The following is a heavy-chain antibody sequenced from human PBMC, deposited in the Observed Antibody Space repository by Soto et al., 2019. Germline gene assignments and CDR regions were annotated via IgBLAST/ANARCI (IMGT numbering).Heavy chain of an antibody. J-gene: IGHJ6*02. CDR2: VKEYGSGS. Sequence: GGSLRLSCAASGFTFSSGWMSWVRQAPGKGLELVANVKEYGSGSYYVDSVKSRFTIPRDNANNSLYLHMTRLRAAETAVYYCASSSGWYFWDYYYGMDVWGQGTTVTVSS. CDR3: ASSSGWYFWDYYYGMDV. V-gene: IGHV3-7*01. CDR1: GFTFSSGW. D-gene: IGHD6-19*01.